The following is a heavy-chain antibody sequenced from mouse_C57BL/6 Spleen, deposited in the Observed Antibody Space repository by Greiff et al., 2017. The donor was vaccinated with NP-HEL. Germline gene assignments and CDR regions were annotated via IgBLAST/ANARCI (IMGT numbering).Heavy chain of an antibody. D-gene: IGHD2-4*01. CDR3: ARVGVYDYGSYCFDY. V-gene: IGHV1-18*01. CDR1: GYTFTDYN. CDR2: INPNNGGT. J-gene: IGHJ2*01. Sequence: VQLQQSGPELVKPGASVKIPCKASGYTFTDYNMDWVKQSHGKSLEWIGDINPNNGGTIYNQKFKGKATLTVAKSSSTAYMELRSLTSEDTAVYYCARVGVYDYGSYCFDYWGQGTTLTVSS.